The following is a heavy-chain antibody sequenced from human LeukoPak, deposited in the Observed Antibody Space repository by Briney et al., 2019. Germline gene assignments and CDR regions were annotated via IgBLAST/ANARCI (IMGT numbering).Heavy chain of an antibody. J-gene: IGHJ4*02. CDR3: ARVACSSTSCSKYDY. V-gene: IGHV3-53*04. CDR1: GFTFSSYA. D-gene: IGHD2-2*01. Sequence: GGSLRLSCAASGFTFSSYAMSWVRQAPGKGLEWVSVIYSGGSTYYADSVKGRFTISRHNSKNTLYLQMNSLRAEDTAVYYCARVACSSTSCSKYDYWGQGTLVTVSS. CDR2: IYSGGST.